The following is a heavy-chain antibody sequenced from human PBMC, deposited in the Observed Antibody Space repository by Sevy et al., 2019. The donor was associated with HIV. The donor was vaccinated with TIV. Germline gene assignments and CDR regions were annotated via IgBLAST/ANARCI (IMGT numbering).Heavy chain of an antibody. Sequence: SGPTLVNPTQTLTLTCTFSGFSLTTSGVGVAWIRQPPGKALEWLALIYWYDDKRYSPSLKISLTITKDTSRNQVVLTKTNMDPVDKARNYCAHRPVHYYDTSGYYPYNWFDPWGQGTLVTVSS. CDR3: AHRPVHYYDTSGYYPYNWFDP. CDR1: GFSLTTSGVG. CDR2: IYWYDDK. J-gene: IGHJ5*02. V-gene: IGHV2-5*01. D-gene: IGHD3-22*01.